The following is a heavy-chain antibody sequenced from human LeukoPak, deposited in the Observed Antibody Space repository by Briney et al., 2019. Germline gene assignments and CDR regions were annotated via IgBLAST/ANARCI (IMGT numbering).Heavy chain of an antibody. D-gene: IGHD2-2*01. CDR3: ARALGSTDDC. CDR2: IWYDGKKE. CDR1: GFTFSSYG. J-gene: IGHJ4*02. Sequence: PGRSLRLSCAASGFTFSSYGMHWVRQAPGKGLEWVAVIWYDGKKEHYADSVKGRFTISRDNSKNTLDLQMNSLRAEDTAVYYCARALGSTDDCWGQGTLVTVSS. V-gene: IGHV3-33*01.